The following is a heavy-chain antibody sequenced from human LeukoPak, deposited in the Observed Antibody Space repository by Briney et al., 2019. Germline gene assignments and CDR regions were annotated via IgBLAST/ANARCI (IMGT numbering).Heavy chain of an antibody. CDR3: TTDRRGYDFWSGYYLFYAFDI. D-gene: IGHD3-3*01. Sequence: GGTLRLSCAASGFTFTSYSMSWVRQAPGKGLEWVSVISANGGDTFYADSVKGRFTISRDNYKNTLYLQMNSLRVEDTAVYYCTTDRRGYDFWSGYYLFYAFDIWGQGTMVTVSS. J-gene: IGHJ3*02. CDR2: ISANGGDT. V-gene: IGHV3-23*01. CDR1: GFTFTSYS.